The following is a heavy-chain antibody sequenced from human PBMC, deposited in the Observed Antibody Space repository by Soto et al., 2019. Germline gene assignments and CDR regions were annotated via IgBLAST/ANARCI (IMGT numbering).Heavy chain of an antibody. Sequence: GASVKVSCKASGGTFSSYAISWVRQAPVQGLEWMGGIIPIFGTANYAQKFQGRVTITADESTSTAYMELSSLRSEDTAVYYCARPMSVTLYYYYYGMDVWGQGTTVTVSS. V-gene: IGHV1-69*13. J-gene: IGHJ6*02. CDR3: ARPMSVTLYYYYYGMDV. D-gene: IGHD3-10*02. CDR2: IIPIFGTA. CDR1: GGTFSSYA.